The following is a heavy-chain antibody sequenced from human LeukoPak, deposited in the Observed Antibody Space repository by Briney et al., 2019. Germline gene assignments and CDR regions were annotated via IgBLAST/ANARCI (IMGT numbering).Heavy chain of an antibody. CDR2: IIPIFGTA. CDR1: GGTFSGYA. D-gene: IGHD3-10*01. V-gene: IGHV1-69*05. CDR3: ARALDYGSGISPFDY. J-gene: IGHJ4*02. Sequence: GPSVKVSCKASGGTFSGYAISWVRQAPGQGLEWIGRIIPIFGTANYAQKFQGRVTITTDESTSTAYMELSSLRSEDTAVYYCARALDYGSGISPFDYWGQGTLVTVSS.